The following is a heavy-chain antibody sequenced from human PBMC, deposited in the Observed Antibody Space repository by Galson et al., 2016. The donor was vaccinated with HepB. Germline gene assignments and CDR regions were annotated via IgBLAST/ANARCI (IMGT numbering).Heavy chain of an antibody. CDR1: GFTVSSTF. J-gene: IGHJ6*02. D-gene: IGHD3/OR15-3a*01. V-gene: IGHV3-53*01. CDR2: IYSGDST. Sequence: SLRLSCAASGFTVSSTFMTWVRQAPGKGLEWVSVIYSGDSTNYADSVKGRFTISRANANKTLYLQMDSLRDEDKAVYYCAKDAGYDFWTGYYGMVVWGQGTTVTVSS. CDR3: AKDAGYDFWTGYYGMVV.